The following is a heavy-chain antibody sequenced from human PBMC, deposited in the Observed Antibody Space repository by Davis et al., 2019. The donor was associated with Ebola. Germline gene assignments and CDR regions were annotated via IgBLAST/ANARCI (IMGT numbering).Heavy chain of an antibody. V-gene: IGHV3-74*01. Sequence: GESLKISCAASGFSFSSHWMHWVRQVPGKGLVWVSRINGDGTRTTYADSVKGRFTISRDNVKNILYLHMTTLSAEDTAIYYCVRDTIEGPTTFDSWGQGTLVTVAS. J-gene: IGHJ4*02. CDR2: INGDGTRT. D-gene: IGHD1-26*01. CDR1: GFSFSSHW. CDR3: VRDTIEGPTTFDS.